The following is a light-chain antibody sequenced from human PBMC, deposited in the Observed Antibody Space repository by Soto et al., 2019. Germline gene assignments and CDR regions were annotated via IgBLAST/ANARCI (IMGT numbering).Light chain of an antibody. V-gene: IGKV3D-15*01. Sequence: EIVMTQSPATLSVSPGEIATLSCTASQSVGSDLAWYQQKPGQAPRLVIYDIFTIATGVPTRTRGSESGTEFNLTISSLQSEDFSVYYGQQYNSWPLNFGGGTKVEIK. CDR1: QSVGSD. CDR3: QQYNSWPLN. J-gene: IGKJ4*01. CDR2: DIF.